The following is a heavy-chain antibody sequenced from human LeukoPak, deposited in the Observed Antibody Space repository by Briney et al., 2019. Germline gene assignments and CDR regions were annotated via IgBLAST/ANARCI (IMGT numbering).Heavy chain of an antibody. J-gene: IGHJ4*02. D-gene: IGHD1-26*01. V-gene: IGHV3-48*02. CDR1: GFTFSTYA. CDR2: ISSSSTI. CDR3: ARDSAVGASLVY. Sequence: GGSLRLSCAASGFTFSTYAVNWVRQAPGKGLEWASYISSSSTIYYADSVKGRFTISRDNAKNSLYLQMNSLRDEDTAVYYCARDSAVGASLVYWGQGTLVTVSS.